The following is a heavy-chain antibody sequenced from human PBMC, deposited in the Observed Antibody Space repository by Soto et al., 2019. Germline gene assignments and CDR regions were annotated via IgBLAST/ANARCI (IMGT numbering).Heavy chain of an antibody. CDR3: ARSFGWYAIDQ. Sequence: SETLSLTCAVSSASISSEQWWSWVRQPPGKGLEWIGEIHHSGNTNSNPSLKRRVTMSVDKSKNQFSLNLNSLTAADTAVYYCARSFGWYAIDQWSQGTLVTVSS. J-gene: IGHJ4*02. D-gene: IGHD6-19*01. CDR2: IHHSGNT. V-gene: IGHV4-4*02. CDR1: SASISSEQW.